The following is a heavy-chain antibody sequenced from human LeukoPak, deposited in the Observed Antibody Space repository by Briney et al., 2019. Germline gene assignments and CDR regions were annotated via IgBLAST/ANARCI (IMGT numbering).Heavy chain of an antibody. D-gene: IGHD5-12*01. Sequence: PSETLSLTCAVYGGPFSGYYWSWIRQPPGKGLEWIGEINHSGSTNYNPSLKSRVTISVDTSKNQFSLKLSSVTAADTAVYYCARGIVAFDYWGQGTLVTVSS. CDR2: INHSGST. CDR1: GGPFSGYY. CDR3: ARGIVAFDY. V-gene: IGHV4-34*01. J-gene: IGHJ4*02.